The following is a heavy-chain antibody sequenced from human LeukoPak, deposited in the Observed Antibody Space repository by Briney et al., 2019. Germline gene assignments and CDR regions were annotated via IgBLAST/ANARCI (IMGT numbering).Heavy chain of an antibody. Sequence: PGGSLRLSCAASGFTFTNYAMSWVRQAPGKGLEWVSALSGTISGSGGGTYYADSVRGRFTISRDNSKNTLYLQMNSLRAEDTAVYFCARVHLETYNDNKSGNTCFDSWGQGTLVTVSS. CDR3: ARVHLETYNDNKSGNTCFDS. CDR2: LSGTISGSGGGT. J-gene: IGHJ4*02. V-gene: IGHV3-23*01. CDR1: GFTFTNYA. D-gene: IGHD4-23*01.